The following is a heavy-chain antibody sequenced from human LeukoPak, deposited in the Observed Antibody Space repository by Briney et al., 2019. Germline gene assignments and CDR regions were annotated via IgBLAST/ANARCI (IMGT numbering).Heavy chain of an antibody. CDR2: IYYSGST. V-gene: IGHV4-59*08. J-gene: IGHJ3*02. D-gene: IGHD2-21*02. CDR1: GDSISSYY. CDR3: ARLPNCGGDCYSQDAFDI. Sequence: SETLSLTCTVSGDSISSYYWSWIRQPSGKGLEWIGYIYYSGSTNYNPSLKSRVTISVDTSKNQFSLKLSSVTAADTAVYYCARLPNCGGDCYSQDAFDIWGQGTMVTVSS.